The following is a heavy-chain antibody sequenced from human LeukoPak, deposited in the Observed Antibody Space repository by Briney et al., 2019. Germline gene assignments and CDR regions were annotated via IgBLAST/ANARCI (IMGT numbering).Heavy chain of an antibody. CDR1: GFTFSSYG. CDR3: ARDRSDSSIAARPAGWFDP. Sequence: GGSLRLSCAASGFTFSSYGMHWVRQAPGKGLEWVAVICYDGSNKYYADSVKGRFTISRDNSKNTLYLQMNSLRAEDTAVYYCARDRSDSSIAARPAGWFDPWGQGTLVTVSS. V-gene: IGHV3-33*01. CDR2: ICYDGSNK. J-gene: IGHJ5*02. D-gene: IGHD6-6*01.